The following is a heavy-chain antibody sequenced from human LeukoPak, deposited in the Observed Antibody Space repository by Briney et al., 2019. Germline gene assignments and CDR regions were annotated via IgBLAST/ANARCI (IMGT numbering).Heavy chain of an antibody. Sequence: PGGSLRLSCAASGFTFSSYAMSWVRQAPGKGLEWVSSISSSSSYIYYADSVKGRFTISRDNAKNSLYLQMNSLRAEDTAVYYCARGRGDYAYWGQGTLVTVSS. D-gene: IGHD4-17*01. CDR3: ARGRGDYAY. CDR2: ISSSSSYI. V-gene: IGHV3-21*01. CDR1: GFTFSSYA. J-gene: IGHJ4*02.